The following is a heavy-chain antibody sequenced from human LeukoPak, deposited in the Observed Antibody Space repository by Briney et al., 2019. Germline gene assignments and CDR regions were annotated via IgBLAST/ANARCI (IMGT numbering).Heavy chain of an antibody. Sequence: SETLSLTCAVYGGSFSGYYWSWIRQPPGKGLEWIGEINHSGSTNYNPSLKSRVTISVDTSKNQFSLKLSPVTAADTAVYYCARSFVPYCFDYWGQGTLVTVSS. V-gene: IGHV4-34*01. J-gene: IGHJ4*02. CDR2: INHSGST. CDR1: GGSFSGYY. D-gene: IGHD6-6*01. CDR3: ARSFVPYCFDY.